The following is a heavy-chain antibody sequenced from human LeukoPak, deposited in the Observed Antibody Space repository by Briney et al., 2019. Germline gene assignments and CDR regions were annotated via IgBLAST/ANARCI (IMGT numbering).Heavy chain of an antibody. CDR2: INSDGSST. Sequence: GGSLRLSCAASGFTFSSYWTHWVRQAPGKGLVWVSRINSDGSSTSYADSVKGRFTISRDNSKNTLYLQMNSLRAEDTAVYYCARDLSGGEESSSWYEGAFDIWGQGTMVTVSS. CDR3: ARDLSGGEESSSWYEGAFDI. J-gene: IGHJ3*02. D-gene: IGHD6-13*01. CDR1: GFTFSSYW. V-gene: IGHV3-74*01.